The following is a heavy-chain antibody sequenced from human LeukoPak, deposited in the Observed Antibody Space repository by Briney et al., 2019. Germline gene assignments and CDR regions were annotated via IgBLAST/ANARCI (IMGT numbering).Heavy chain of an antibody. CDR3: ASGRFLESTYGMDV. J-gene: IGHJ6*02. D-gene: IGHD3-3*01. CDR2: IWYEGSNK. Sequence: PGGSLRLPWAASGFPFSSYGMHWVRQAPGKGLEWGAVIWYEGSNKYYADSVKGRFTISRDNSKNPLYLEMNSLRAEDTAVYYCASGRFLESTYGMDVWGRGATVTVSS. CDR1: GFPFSSYG. V-gene: IGHV3-33*01.